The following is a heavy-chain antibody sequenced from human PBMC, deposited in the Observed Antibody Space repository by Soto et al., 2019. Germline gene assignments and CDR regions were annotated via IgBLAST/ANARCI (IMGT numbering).Heavy chain of an antibody. CDR2: IWYDGGNK. CDR3: ARDGQWLPRDGLRSSYYFDY. J-gene: IGHJ4*02. Sequence: QVQLVESGGGVVQPGRSLRLACAASGFNFSIYVMHWVRQAPGKGLEWVAVIWYDGGNKYYADSVKGRFTISRDNSKNTLYLQMNSLRAEDTAVHYCARDGQWLPRDGLRSSYYFDYWGQGTLVTVSS. CDR1: GFNFSIYV. D-gene: IGHD6-19*01. V-gene: IGHV3-33*01.